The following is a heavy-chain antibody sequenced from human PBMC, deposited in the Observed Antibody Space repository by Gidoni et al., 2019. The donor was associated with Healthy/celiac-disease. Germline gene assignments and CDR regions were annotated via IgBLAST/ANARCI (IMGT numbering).Heavy chain of an antibody. CDR2: INTNTGNP. J-gene: IGHJ6*02. D-gene: IGHD3-3*01. CDR1: GSTFTSYA. CDR3: ARGTLGSDDFWSGYWGYGMDV. V-gene: IGHV7-4-1*02. Sequence: QVQLVQSGSELKKPGASVKVSCKASGSTFTSYAMTRVRQAPRQGLEPMGWINTNTGNPTYAHGFTGRFVFSLDSSVSTAYLQISSLKAEDTAVYYCARGTLGSDDFWSGYWGYGMDVWGQGTTVTVSS.